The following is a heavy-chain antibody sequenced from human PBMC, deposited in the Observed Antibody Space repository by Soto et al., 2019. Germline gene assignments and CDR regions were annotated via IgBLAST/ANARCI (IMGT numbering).Heavy chain of an antibody. CDR3: ARDGIIAAAGTHFDY. Sequence: SQTLSLTCAISGDSVSSNIAAWNWIRQSPSRDLEWLGRTYYRSKWYNDYAVSVKSRITINPDTSKNQFSLQLNSVTPEDTAVYYCARDGIIAAAGTHFDYWGQGALVTVSS. CDR2: TYYRSKWYN. J-gene: IGHJ4*02. V-gene: IGHV6-1*01. D-gene: IGHD6-13*01. CDR1: GDSVSSNIAA.